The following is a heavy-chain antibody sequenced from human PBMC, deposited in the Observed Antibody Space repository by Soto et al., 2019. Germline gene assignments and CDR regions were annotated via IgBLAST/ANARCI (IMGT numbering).Heavy chain of an antibody. Sequence: LSLTYTVSGGSISSSSYYWGWIRQPPGKGLEWIGSIYYSGSTYYNPSLKSRVTISVDTSKNQFSLKLSSVTAADTAVYYCARQYYYDSSGYYYPTYFDYWGQGTLVTVSS. CDR2: IYYSGST. CDR1: GGSISSSSYY. J-gene: IGHJ4*02. CDR3: ARQYYYDSSGYYYPTYFDY. D-gene: IGHD3-22*01. V-gene: IGHV4-39*01.